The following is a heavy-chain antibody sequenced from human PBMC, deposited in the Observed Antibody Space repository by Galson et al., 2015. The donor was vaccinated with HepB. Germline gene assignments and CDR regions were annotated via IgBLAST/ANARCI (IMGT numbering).Heavy chain of an antibody. CDR3: ARVRQRPLVY. J-gene: IGHJ4*02. V-gene: IGHV3-30-3*01. CDR1: GFTFSSYA. Sequence: SLRLSCAASGFTFSSYAMHWVRQAPGKGLEWVAVISYDGSNKYYADSVKGRFTISRDNSKNTLYLQMNSLRAEDTAVYYCARVRQRPLVYWGQGTLVTVSS. CDR2: ISYDGSNK. D-gene: IGHD6-25*01.